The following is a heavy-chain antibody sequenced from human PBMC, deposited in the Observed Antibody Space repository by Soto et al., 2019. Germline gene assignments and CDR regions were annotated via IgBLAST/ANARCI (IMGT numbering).Heavy chain of an antibody. D-gene: IGHD2-21*01. CDR2: ISNSGENT. J-gene: IGHJ4*02. CDR3: AKMSSCGGGRFDY. V-gene: IGHV3-23*01. Sequence: EVQLLESGGGLVQPGGSLRLSCAASGFTFSSYAMNWVRQAPGKGLEWVSTISNSGENTYNADSVQDRFTITRDNPKNSLHLQMNSLRVDDTAGYYCAKMSSCGGGRFDYWGQGTLVTVSS. CDR1: GFTFSSYA.